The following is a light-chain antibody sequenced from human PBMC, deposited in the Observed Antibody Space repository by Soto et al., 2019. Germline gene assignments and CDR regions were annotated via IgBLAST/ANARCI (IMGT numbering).Light chain of an antibody. Sequence: QPVLTQSPSASASLGASVKLTCTLSSGHSSYAIAWHQQQPEKGPRYLMKLNIDGSHSKGDGIPDRFSGSSSGAERYLTISSIQSEDEADYYCQTWSAGIQVFGGGTKLTVL. V-gene: IGLV4-69*01. CDR3: QTWSAGIQV. CDR1: SGHSSYA. CDR2: LNIDGSH. J-gene: IGLJ3*02.